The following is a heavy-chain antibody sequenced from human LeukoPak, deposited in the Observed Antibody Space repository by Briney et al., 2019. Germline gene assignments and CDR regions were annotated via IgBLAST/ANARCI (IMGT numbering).Heavy chain of an antibody. D-gene: IGHD6-6*01. CDR3: ARDSNLEYSSSRGLGR. Sequence: SETLSLTCTVSGGSINNYYWSWIRQPPGKGLEWIGYIYYSGSTYYNPSLKSLVTMSVDTSKNQFSLRLTTVTAADTAVCYCARDSNLEYSSSRGLGRWGQGTLVTVSS. CDR1: GGSINNYY. V-gene: IGHV4-59*12. J-gene: IGHJ4*02. CDR2: IYYSGST.